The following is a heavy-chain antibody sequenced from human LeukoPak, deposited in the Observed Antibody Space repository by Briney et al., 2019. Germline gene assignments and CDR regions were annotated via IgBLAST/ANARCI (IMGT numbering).Heavy chain of an antibody. V-gene: IGHV4-34*01. J-gene: IGHJ4*02. CDR2: INHRGST. CDR3: AIISAMVYFDY. D-gene: IGHD5-18*01. Sequence: PSETLSLTCAVYGGSFSGYHWSWIRQPPGKGLEWIGEINHRGSTNYNPSLKSRVTISVDTSKNQFSLKLSSVTAADTSVYYCAIISAMVYFDYWGQGTLVTASS. CDR1: GGSFSGYH.